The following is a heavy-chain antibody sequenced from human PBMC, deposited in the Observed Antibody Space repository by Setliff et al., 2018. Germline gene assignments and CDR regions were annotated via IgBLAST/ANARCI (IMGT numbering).Heavy chain of an antibody. CDR1: DGSFSDYY. J-gene: IGHJ3*02. V-gene: IGHV4-34*01. Sequence: SETLSLTCAVYDGSFSDYYWSWIRQPPGKGLEWIGEINHSGSTNYKSSLKSRVTISVDTSKNQFSLKLNSVTAADTAVYYCARRWDFGPYGSGIHDAFDMWGQGTMVTVSS. CDR3: ARRWDFGPYGSGIHDAFDM. CDR2: INHSGST. D-gene: IGHD3-10*01.